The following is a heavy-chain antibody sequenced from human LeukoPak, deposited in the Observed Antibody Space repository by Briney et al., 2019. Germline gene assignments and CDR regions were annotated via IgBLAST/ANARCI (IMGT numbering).Heavy chain of an antibody. Sequence: GGSLRLSCAASGFTFSSYAMHWVRQAPGKGLEWVAVISYDGSNKYYADSVKGRFTVSRDNSKNTLYLQMNSLRAEDTARYYCLHPAYGYWGGQGTLVTVSS. CDR3: LHPAYGYW. V-gene: IGHV3-30-3*01. CDR1: GFTFSSYA. CDR2: ISYDGSNK. D-gene: IGHD6-25*01. J-gene: IGHJ4*02.